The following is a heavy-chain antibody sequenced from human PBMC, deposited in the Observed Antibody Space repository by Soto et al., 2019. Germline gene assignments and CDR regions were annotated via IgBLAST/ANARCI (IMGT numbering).Heavy chain of an antibody. Sequence: SETLSLTCTVSGGSISSSSYYWGWIRQPPGKGLEWIGSIYYSGSTYYNPSLKSRVTISVDTSKNQFSLKLSSVTAADTAVYYCARNNFDWLSPYYFDYWGQGTLVTVSS. D-gene: IGHD3-9*01. V-gene: IGHV4-39*01. CDR2: IYYSGST. J-gene: IGHJ4*02. CDR3: ARNNFDWLSPYYFDY. CDR1: GGSISSSSYY.